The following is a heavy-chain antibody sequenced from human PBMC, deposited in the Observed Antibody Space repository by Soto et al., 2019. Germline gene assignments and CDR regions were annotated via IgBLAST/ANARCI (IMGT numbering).Heavy chain of an antibody. CDR3: GRVIEGATRHTDFDS. Sequence: PSETLSLTCAVSGVSIHNSHSFGAWIRQPPGKGLEFIGSVYYSGGANYNPSLKSRVTISVDTSKNHFSLTLNSVTAADTAVYYCGRVIEGATRHTDFDSWGQGTLVTVSS. J-gene: IGHJ5*01. CDR2: VYYSGGA. D-gene: IGHD3-22*01. V-gene: IGHV4-39*02. CDR1: GVSIHNSHSF.